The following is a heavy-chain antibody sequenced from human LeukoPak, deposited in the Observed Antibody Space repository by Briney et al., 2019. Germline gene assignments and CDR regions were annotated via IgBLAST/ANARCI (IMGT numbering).Heavy chain of an antibody. CDR1: GYTFTDYY. J-gene: IGHJ5*02. CDR3: ARSYFDVLTNYYMWLAP. D-gene: IGHD3-9*01. V-gene: IGHV1-2*02. Sequence: ASVKVSCKACGYTFTDYYIHWVRQAPGQGPEWMGWINLNSGDTYYAQNFQDRVTMTGDTSISTAYLELSSLRSDDTAVFYCARSYFDVLTNYYMWLAPWGQGTLVTVSS. CDR2: INLNSGDT.